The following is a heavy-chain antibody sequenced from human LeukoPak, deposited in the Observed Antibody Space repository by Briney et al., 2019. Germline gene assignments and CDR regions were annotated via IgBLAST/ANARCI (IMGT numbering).Heavy chain of an antibody. D-gene: IGHD1-26*01. CDR2: TYYRSKWYY. Sequence: SQTLSLTCAISGDSVSSNSAAWNWIRQSPSRGLGWLGRTYYRSKWYYDYAVAGKSRISINPDTSKNQFSLQLSSVTPEDTAVYYCARDPVGGSTIFDYWGQGTLVTVSS. J-gene: IGHJ4*02. CDR1: GDSVSSNSAA. V-gene: IGHV6-1*01. CDR3: ARDPVGGSTIFDY.